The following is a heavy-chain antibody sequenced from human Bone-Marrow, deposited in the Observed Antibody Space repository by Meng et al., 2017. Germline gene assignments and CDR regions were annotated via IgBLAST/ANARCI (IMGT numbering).Heavy chain of an antibody. Sequence: GESLKISCTASGFTFSNYWMNWVRQAPGKGLEWVANIKEDGSAENFVDSLRGRFTISRDNVKNSLYLQMNSLRAEDTAVYYCARAVVVTEEAYYYGSGSFGGVDYWGQGTLVTVSS. CDR1: GFTFSNYW. CDR2: IKEDGSAE. CDR3: ARAVVVTEEAYYYGSGSFGGVDY. J-gene: IGHJ4*02. V-gene: IGHV3-7*01. D-gene: IGHD3-10*01.